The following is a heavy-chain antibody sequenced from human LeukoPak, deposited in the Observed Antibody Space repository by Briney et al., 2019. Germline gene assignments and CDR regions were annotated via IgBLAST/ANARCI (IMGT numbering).Heavy chain of an antibody. V-gene: IGHV3-48*01. Sequence: GGSLRLSCAASGFTFSSYSMNWVRQAPGKGLEWVSYISSSSSTIYYVDSLKGRFTISRDDAKNSLYLQMNSLRAEDTAVYYCARDDGDAFDIWGQGTMVTVSS. J-gene: IGHJ3*02. CDR3: ARDDGDAFDI. CDR2: ISSSSSTI. CDR1: GFTFSSYS.